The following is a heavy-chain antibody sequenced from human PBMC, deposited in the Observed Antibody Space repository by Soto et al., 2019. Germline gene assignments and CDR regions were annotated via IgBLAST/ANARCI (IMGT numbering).Heavy chain of an antibody. Sequence: LSLTCTVSGGSISSGDYYWSWIRQPPGKGLEWIGYIYYSGSTYYNPSLKSRVTISVDTSKNQFSLKLSSVTAADTAVYYCARGATVIPLDYWGQGTLVTVSS. CDR1: GGSISSGDYY. V-gene: IGHV4-30-4*01. J-gene: IGHJ4*02. D-gene: IGHD4-17*01. CDR3: ARGATVIPLDY. CDR2: IYYSGST.